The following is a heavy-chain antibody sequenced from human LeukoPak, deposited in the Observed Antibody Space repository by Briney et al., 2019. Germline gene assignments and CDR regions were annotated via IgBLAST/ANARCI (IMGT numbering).Heavy chain of an antibody. CDR1: GFTFDDYA. Sequence: GRSLRLSCAASGFTFDDYAMHWVRHAPGKGLEWVSGISWNSGSIGYADSVKGRFTISRDNAKNSLYLQMNSLRAEDTALYYCAKDKAYYYYYMDVWGKGTTVTVSS. CDR2: ISWNSGSI. J-gene: IGHJ6*03. V-gene: IGHV3-9*01. CDR3: AKDKAYYYYYMDV.